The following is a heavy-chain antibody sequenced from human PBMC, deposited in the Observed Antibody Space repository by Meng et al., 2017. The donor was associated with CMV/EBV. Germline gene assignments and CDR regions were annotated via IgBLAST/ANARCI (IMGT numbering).Heavy chain of an antibody. CDR1: GFAFSNYG. CDR3: AKDRSSSVSFWFDP. CDR2: IWYDGSDK. V-gene: IGHV3-33*06. D-gene: IGHD6-6*01. Sequence: GGSLRLSCAVSGFAFSNYGMHWVRQAPGKGLVRVAVIWYDGSDKYYADSVKGRFTISRDNSKNTLYLQMNSLRAEDTAVYYCAKDRSSSVSFWFDPWGQGTLVTVSS. J-gene: IGHJ5*02.